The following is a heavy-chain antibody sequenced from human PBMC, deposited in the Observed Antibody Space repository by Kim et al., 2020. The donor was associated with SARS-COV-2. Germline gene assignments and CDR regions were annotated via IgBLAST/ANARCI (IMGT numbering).Heavy chain of an antibody. J-gene: IGHJ6*02. V-gene: IGHV3-53*01. CDR2: IYSGGST. CDR1: GFTVSSNY. D-gene: IGHD2-2*01. CDR3: ARSAQLPNYYYYGMDV. Sequence: GGSLRLSCAASGFTVSSNYMSWVRQAPGKGLEWVSVIYSGGSTYYADSVKGRFTISRDNSKNTLYLQMNSLRAEDTAVYYCARSAQLPNYYYYGMDVWGQGTTVTVSS.